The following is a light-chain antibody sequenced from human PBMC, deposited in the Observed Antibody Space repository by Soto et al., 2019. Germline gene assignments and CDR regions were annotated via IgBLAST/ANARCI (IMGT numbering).Light chain of an antibody. CDR1: QSVSSN. V-gene: IGKV3-15*01. CDR2: GAD. Sequence: EIVMTQSPATLSVSPGERATLSYRASQSVSSNLGWYQQKPGQAPRLLIYGADTRATGIPARFSGSGSGTEFTLTISSLQSEDFAVYYCHQYNNWPRTFGQGTKVEIK. CDR3: HQYNNWPRT. J-gene: IGKJ1*01.